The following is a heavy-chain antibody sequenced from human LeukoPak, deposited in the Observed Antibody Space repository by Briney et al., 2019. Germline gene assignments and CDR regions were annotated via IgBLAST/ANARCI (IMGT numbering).Heavy chain of an antibody. D-gene: IGHD3-22*01. CDR3: ARGNITMISLGLDY. CDR1: GGSISSGGYY. Sequence: SQTLSLTCTVSGGSISSGGYYWSWIRQHPGKGLEWIGYIYYSGSTYYNPSLKSRVTISVDTSKNQFSLKPSSVTAADTAVYYCARGNITMISLGLDYWGQGTLVTVSS. CDR2: IYYSGST. V-gene: IGHV4-31*03. J-gene: IGHJ4*02.